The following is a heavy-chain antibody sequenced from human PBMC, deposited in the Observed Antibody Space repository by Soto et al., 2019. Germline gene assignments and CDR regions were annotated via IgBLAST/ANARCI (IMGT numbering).Heavy chain of an antibody. V-gene: IGHV3-30-3*01. Sequence: PGGSLRLSCVASAFTFDTYGIHLVRLAPGKGLQWVALISYEGSNTYDADSVMGRFTISRENSKNTLYLQMNTMRPEHTGLYDWARVTPGNNLYYFSGLDFWGQGTSVTVSS. CDR2: ISYEGSNT. CDR3: ARVTPGNNLYYFSGLDF. CDR1: AFTFDTYG. J-gene: IGHJ6*02. D-gene: IGHD1-1*01.